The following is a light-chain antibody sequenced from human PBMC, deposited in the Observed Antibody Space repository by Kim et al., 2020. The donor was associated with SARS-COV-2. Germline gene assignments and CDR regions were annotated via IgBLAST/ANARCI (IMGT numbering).Light chain of an antibody. CDR3: QQYANSPRT. V-gene: IGKV3-20*01. J-gene: IGKJ1*01. Sequence: PGERATLSCRASHSVTSSYLAWYQQKLGQAPRLLIYGASSRATGIPDRFSGSVSGTEFTLTITRLEPEDFAVYYCQQYANSPRTFGQGTKVDIK. CDR1: HSVTSSY. CDR2: GAS.